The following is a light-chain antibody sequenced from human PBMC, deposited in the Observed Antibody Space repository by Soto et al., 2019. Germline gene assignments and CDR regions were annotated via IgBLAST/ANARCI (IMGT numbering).Light chain of an antibody. Sequence: QSALTQPASVSGSPGQTVTISCTGTSSDIGGYNAVSCYQHHPGKAPKLIFYEVTHRPSGVSDRSSASKSGNAASLTISGLQAEDEDDYYCNSFRVSHLYVFGTGTKVTVL. CDR3: NSFRVSHLYV. CDR2: EVT. CDR1: SSDIGGYNA. J-gene: IGLJ1*01. V-gene: IGLV2-14*01.